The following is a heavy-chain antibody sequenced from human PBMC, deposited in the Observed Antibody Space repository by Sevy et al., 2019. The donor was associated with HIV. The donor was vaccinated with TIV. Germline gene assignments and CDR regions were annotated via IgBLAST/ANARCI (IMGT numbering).Heavy chain of an antibody. CDR2: MNPNSGNT. J-gene: IGHJ4*02. CDR1: GYTFTSYD. Sequence: ASVKVSCKASGYTFTSYDINWVRQATGQGLEWMGWMNPNSGNTGYAQKFQGRVTMTRNTSISTAYMELSSLRSEDTAVYYCARSFKPPYYDILTGYYHKEYYFDYWGQGTLVTVSS. V-gene: IGHV1-8*01. CDR3: ARSFKPPYYDILTGYYHKEYYFDY. D-gene: IGHD3-9*01.